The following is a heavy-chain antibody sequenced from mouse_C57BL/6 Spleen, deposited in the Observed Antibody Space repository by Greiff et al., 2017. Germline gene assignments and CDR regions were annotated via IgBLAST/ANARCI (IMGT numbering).Heavy chain of an antibody. J-gene: IGHJ2*01. Sequence: QVHVKQSGAELVKPGASVKISCKASGYAFSSYWMNWVKQRPGKGLEWIGQIYPGDGDTNYNGKFKGKATLTADKSSSTAYMQLSSLTSEDSAVYFCARVNYYGSSYDYWGQGTTLTVSS. CDR1: GYAFSSYW. CDR3: ARVNYYGSSYDY. CDR2: IYPGDGDT. V-gene: IGHV1-80*01. D-gene: IGHD1-1*01.